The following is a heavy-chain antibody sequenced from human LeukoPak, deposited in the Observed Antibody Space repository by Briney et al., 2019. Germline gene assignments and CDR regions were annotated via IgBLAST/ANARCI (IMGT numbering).Heavy chain of an antibody. D-gene: IGHD3-22*01. CDR3: AREVGSSGYYYFDY. CDR2: IYTSGST. Sequence: SETLSLTCTVSGGSISSGSYYWSWIRQPAGKGLEWIGRIYTSGSTNYNPSLKSRVTISVDTSKNQFSLKLSSVTAADTAVYYCAREVGSSGYYYFDYWGQGTLVTVSS. V-gene: IGHV4-61*02. CDR1: GGSISSGSYY. J-gene: IGHJ4*02.